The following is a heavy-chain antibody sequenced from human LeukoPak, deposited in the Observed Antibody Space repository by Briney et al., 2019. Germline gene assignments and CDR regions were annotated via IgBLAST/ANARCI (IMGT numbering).Heavy chain of an antibody. CDR3: ARSLRGFGELDFDY. V-gene: IGHV4-30-4*01. Sequence: SKTLSLTCTVSGGSISSGDYYWSWIRQPPGKGLEWIGYIYYSGSTYYNPSLKSRVTISVDTSKNQFSLNLSSVTAADTAVYYCARSLRGFGELDFDYWGQGTLVTVSS. CDR2: IYYSGST. J-gene: IGHJ4*02. CDR1: GGSISSGDYY. D-gene: IGHD3-10*01.